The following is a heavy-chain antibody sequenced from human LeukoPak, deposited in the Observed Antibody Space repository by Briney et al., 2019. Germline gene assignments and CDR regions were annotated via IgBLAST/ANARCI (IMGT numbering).Heavy chain of an antibody. CDR2: IIPIFGTA. Sequence: GASVKVSCKASGGTFSSYAISWVRQAPGQGLEWMGGIIPIFGTANYAQKFQGRVTITADESTSTAYMELSSLRSEDTAVYYCVREPPSYGSGSYSSYFDYWGQGTLVTVSS. J-gene: IGHJ4*02. CDR1: GGTFSSYA. D-gene: IGHD3-10*01. V-gene: IGHV1-69*13. CDR3: VREPPSYGSGSYSSYFDY.